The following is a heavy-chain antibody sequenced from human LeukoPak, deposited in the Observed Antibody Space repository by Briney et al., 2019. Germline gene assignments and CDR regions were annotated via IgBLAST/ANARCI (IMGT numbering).Heavy chain of an antibody. J-gene: IGHJ4*02. CDR1: GFTFSSYE. V-gene: IGHV3-48*03. Sequence: GGSLRLSCAASGFTFSSYEMNWVRQAPGKGLEWVSYISSSGSAIYYADSVKGRFTISRDNAKNSLYLQMNSLRAEDTAVYYCARDQGGSSWSMPLDYWGQGTLDTVSS. D-gene: IGHD6-13*01. CDR3: ARDQGGSSWSMPLDY. CDR2: ISSSGSAI.